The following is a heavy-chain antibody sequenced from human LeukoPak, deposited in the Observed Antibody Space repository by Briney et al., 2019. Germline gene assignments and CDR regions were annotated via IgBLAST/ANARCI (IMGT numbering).Heavy chain of an antibody. CDR3: AKTRNGYTTEYLQH. Sequence: GGSLRLSCTSSGFILSSFAMSWVRQAPGKGLEWVSSISSPGGNTYYADSVKGRFTISRDNSNNLVYLQMNSLRAEDTAVYYCAKTRNGYTTEYLQHWGQGTLVTVSS. J-gene: IGHJ1*01. CDR1: GFILSSFA. D-gene: IGHD5-12*01. V-gene: IGHV3-23*01. CDR2: ISSPGGNT.